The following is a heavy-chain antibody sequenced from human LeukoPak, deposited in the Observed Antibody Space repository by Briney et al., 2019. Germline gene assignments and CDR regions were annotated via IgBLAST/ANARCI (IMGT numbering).Heavy chain of an antibody. J-gene: IGHJ3*02. CDR3: ARNQQYHLFNYGGNSGALDI. CDR1: GFTFNTYN. V-gene: IGHV3-48*02. CDR2: ISSSSSTT. Sequence: PGGSLRLSCAASGFTFNTYNMNWVRQAPGKGLEWVAYISSSSSTTYYADSLKGRFTISRDDAKNSMFLQMNSLRDEDTAVYYCARNQQYHLFNYGGNSGALDIWGQGTMVTVSS. D-gene: IGHD4-17*01.